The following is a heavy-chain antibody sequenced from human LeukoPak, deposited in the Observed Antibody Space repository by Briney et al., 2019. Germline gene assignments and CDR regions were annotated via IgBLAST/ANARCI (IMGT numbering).Heavy chain of an antibody. CDR2: IYYSGST. CDR1: GGSISSYY. V-gene: IGHV4-59*01. CDR3: ARYLAVAGTYWFDP. Sequence: NPSETLSLTCTVSGGSISSYYWSWIRQPPGKGLEWIGYIYYSGSTNCNPSLKSRVTISVDTSKNQFSLKLSSVTAADTAVYYCARYLAVAGTYWFDPWGQGTLVTVSS. J-gene: IGHJ5*02. D-gene: IGHD6-19*01.